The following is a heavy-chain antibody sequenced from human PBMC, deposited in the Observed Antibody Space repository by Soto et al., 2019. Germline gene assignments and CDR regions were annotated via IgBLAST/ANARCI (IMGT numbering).Heavy chain of an antibody. CDR3: ARVRGAAASRWYFDY. Sequence: PSETLSLTCAVSGGSISSGGYSWSWIRQPPGKGLEWIGYIYHSGSTYYNPSLKSRATISVDRSKNQFSLKLSSVTAADTAVYYCARVRGAAASRWYFDYWGQGTLVTVSS. J-gene: IGHJ4*02. CDR2: IYHSGST. D-gene: IGHD6-13*01. V-gene: IGHV4-30-2*01. CDR1: GGSISSGGYS.